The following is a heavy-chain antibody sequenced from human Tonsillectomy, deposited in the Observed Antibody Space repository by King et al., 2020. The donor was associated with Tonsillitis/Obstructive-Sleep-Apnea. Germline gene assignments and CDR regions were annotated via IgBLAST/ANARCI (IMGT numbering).Heavy chain of an antibody. CDR2: ISYDGSNE. Sequence: VQLVESGGGVVQPGRSLRLSCAASGFTFSSYAMYWVRQAPGKGLEWVALISYDGSNEHYADSVKGRFTVFRDNSKNTLYMQMNSLRAEDTAVYYCARHRRPYSSGWTYDHWGQGTLVTVSS. CDR3: ARHRRPYSSGWTYDH. V-gene: IGHV3-30*04. J-gene: IGHJ5*02. CDR1: GFTFSSYA. D-gene: IGHD6-19*01.